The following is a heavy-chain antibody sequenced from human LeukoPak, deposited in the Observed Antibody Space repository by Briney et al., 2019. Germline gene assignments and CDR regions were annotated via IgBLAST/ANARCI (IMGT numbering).Heavy chain of an antibody. D-gene: IGHD5-12*01. CDR2: IYYSGST. J-gene: IGHJ3*02. V-gene: IGHV4-39*07. CDR1: GGSISSSSYY. Sequence: SETLSLTCTVSGGSISSSSYYWGWIRQPPGKGLEWIGSIYYSGSTYYNPSLKSRVTISVDTSKNQFSLKLSSVTAADTAVYYCASGYSGSTGAFDIWGQGTMVTVSS. CDR3: ASGYSGSTGAFDI.